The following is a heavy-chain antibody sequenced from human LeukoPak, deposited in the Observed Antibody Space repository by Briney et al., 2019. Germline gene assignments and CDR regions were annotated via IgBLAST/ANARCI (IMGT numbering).Heavy chain of an antibody. D-gene: IGHD6-13*01. CDR3: AKDSSPSSSWYGDWFDP. J-gene: IGHJ5*02. CDR1: GFTFSSYG. V-gene: IGHV3-30*18. CDR2: ISYDGSNK. Sequence: PGGSLRLSCAASGFTFSSYGMHWVRQAPGKGLEWVAVISYDGSNKYYADSVKGRFTISRDNSKNTLYLQMNSLRAEDTAVYYCAKDSSPSSSWYGDWFDPWGQGTLVTVSS.